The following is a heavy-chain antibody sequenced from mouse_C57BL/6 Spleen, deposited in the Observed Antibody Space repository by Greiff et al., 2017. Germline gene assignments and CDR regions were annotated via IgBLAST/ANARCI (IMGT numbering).Heavy chain of an antibody. CDR2: IYPGDGDT. J-gene: IGHJ1*03. CDR3: ARKGAIYWYFDV. Sequence: VQLQESGAELVKPGASVKISCKASGYAFSSYWMNWVKQRPGKGLGWIGQIYPGDGDTNYNGKFKGKATLTADKSSSTAYMQLSSLTSEDSAVYFCARKGAIYWYFDVWGTGTTVTVSS. CDR1: GYAFSSYW. V-gene: IGHV1-80*01.